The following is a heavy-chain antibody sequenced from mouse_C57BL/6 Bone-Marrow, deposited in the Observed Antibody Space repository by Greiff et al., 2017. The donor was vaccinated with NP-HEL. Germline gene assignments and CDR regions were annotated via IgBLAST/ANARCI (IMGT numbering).Heavy chain of an antibody. V-gene: IGHV1S82*01. Sequence: QVQLQQPGAELVRPGASVKLSCKASGYSFTSYWMHWVKQRPGQGLEWIGMIHPSDSETRLNQKFRDKATLTVDKSSNTANMQLSRPTSEDSAVFYGARSGYYGNLGAMDYWGQGTSVTVSS. CDR2: IHPSDSET. J-gene: IGHJ4*01. CDR3: ARSGYYGNLGAMDY. D-gene: IGHD2-1*01. CDR1: GYSFTSYW.